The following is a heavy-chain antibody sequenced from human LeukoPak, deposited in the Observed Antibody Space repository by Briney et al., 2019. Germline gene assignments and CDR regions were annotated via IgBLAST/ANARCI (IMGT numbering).Heavy chain of an antibody. V-gene: IGHV4-59*01. J-gene: IGHJ4*02. CDR2: IYYSGST. D-gene: IGHD6-13*01. Sequence: SGTLSLTCTVSGGSISSYYWSWIRQPPGKGLEWIGYIYYSGSTNYNPSLKSRVTISVDTSKNQFSLELSSVTAADTAVYYCARVPRASTGPAAAPYDYRGQGTLVTVSS. CDR1: GGSISSYY. CDR3: ARVPRASTGPAAAPYDY.